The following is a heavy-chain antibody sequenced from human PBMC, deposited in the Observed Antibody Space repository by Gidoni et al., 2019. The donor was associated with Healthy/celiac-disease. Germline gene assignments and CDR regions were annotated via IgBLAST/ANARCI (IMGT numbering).Heavy chain of an antibody. Sequence: EVQLLESGGGLVQPGGSLRLSCPASGFTFSSYAMSWVRQAPGKGLEGVSAISSSGGSTYYADSVKGRFTISRDNSKNTLYLQMNSLRAEDTAVYYCAKDASVLLWCQYWGQGTLVTVSS. D-gene: IGHD3-10*01. J-gene: IGHJ4*02. V-gene: IGHV3-23*01. CDR3: AKDASVLLWCQY. CDR2: ISSSGGST. CDR1: GFTFSSYA.